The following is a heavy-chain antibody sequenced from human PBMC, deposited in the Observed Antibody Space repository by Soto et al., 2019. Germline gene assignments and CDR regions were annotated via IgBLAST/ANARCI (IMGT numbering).Heavy chain of an antibody. D-gene: IGHD3-22*01. CDR2: INPITGAT. V-gene: IGHV1-46*01. J-gene: IGHJ4*02. Sequence: QVQLVQSGAEVRKPGASVKVSCKASGYTFTNYYLHWVRQAPGQGPEWLGIINPITGATSNAQKFQGRVTMTRDTSTSTAYMELRSLTSEDTAVYYCARVGLVGNGNGYSPVTFDHWGQGALVTVSS. CDR3: ARVGLVGNGNGYSPVTFDH. CDR1: GYTFTNYY.